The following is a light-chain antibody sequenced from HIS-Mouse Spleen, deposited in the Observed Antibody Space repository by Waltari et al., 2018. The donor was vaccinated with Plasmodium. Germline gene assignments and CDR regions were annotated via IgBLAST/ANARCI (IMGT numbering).Light chain of an antibody. CDR3: QQYYSYSWT. V-gene: IGKV1-5*03. Sequence: DIQMTQTLSPLSASVGDRVTITCRASQSISSWLAWYQQKPGKAPKLLIYKASSLESGVPSRFSGSGSGTEFTLTISSLQPDDFATYYCQQYYSYSWTFGQGTKVEIK. CDR1: QSISSW. CDR2: KAS. J-gene: IGKJ1*01.